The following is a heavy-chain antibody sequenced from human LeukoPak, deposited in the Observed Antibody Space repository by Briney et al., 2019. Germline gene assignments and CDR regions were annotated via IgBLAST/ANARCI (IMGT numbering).Heavy chain of an antibody. V-gene: IGHV3-64*02. Sequence: SGGSLRLSCAASGFTFSSYAMHWVRQAPGKGLEYVSAISSNGGSTYYADSVKGRFTISRDNSKNTLYLQMGSLRAEDMAVYYCARGNRGNYYYGMDVWGQGTTVTVSS. CDR1: GFTFSSYA. J-gene: IGHJ6*02. CDR2: ISSNGGST. CDR3: ARGNRGNYYYGMDV.